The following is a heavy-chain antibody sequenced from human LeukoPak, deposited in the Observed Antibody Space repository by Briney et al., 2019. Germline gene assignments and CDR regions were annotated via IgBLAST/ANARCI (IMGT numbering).Heavy chain of an antibody. D-gene: IGHD7-27*01. V-gene: IGHV4-39*01. Sequence: KASETLSLTCTVSGGSISSSSYDWGWIRQPPGKGLEWIGSIYYSGSTYYNPSLKSRVTISVDTSKNQFSLKLSSVTAADTAVYYCARPGKLGNYFDYWGQGTLVTVSS. CDR2: IYYSGST. J-gene: IGHJ4*02. CDR1: GGSISSSSYD. CDR3: ARPGKLGNYFDY.